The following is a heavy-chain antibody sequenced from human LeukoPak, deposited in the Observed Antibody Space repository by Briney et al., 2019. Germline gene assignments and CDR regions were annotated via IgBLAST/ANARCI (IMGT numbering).Heavy chain of an antibody. J-gene: IGHJ6*02. CDR2: IYTGGGP. CDR1: GGSISSYY. CDR3: ARISRSYGTYYYYGMDV. V-gene: IGHV4-4*07. Sequence: PSETLSLTCTVSGGSISSYYWSWIRQPAGKGLEWIGRIYTGGGPNYNPSLKSRVTMSVDTSKNQFSLKLSSVTAADTAVYYCARISRSYGTYYYYGMDVWGQGTTVTVSS. D-gene: IGHD4-17*01.